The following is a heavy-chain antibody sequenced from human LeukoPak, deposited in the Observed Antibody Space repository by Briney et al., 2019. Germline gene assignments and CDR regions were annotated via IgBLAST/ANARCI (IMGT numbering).Heavy chain of an antibody. CDR2: INHSGST. V-gene: IGHV4-34*01. J-gene: IGHJ4*02. Sequence: SETLSLTCAVYGGSFSGYHWSWIPQPPGKGLEWIGEINHSGSTNYNPSFKSRVTISVDTSKTQFSLKLSSVTAADTAVYYCARRLMVRGVKFSIDYWGQGTLVTVSS. CDR3: ARRLMVRGVKFSIDY. D-gene: IGHD3-10*01. CDR1: GGSFSGYH.